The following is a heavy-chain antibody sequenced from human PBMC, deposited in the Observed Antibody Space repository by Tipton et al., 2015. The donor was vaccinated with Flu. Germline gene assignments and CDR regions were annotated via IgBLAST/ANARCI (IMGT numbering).Heavy chain of an antibody. D-gene: IGHD3-10*01. J-gene: IGHJ6*02. Sequence: TLSLTCTVSGGSIGSGGDYWSWIRQHPGKGLDWIGSIYYSGSTYYNPSLESRLSISVDTSKNQFSLKLISMTAADAAVYYCARDQGFGGGLTYDYYAMDVWGQGTTVTVSS. CDR2: IYYSGST. V-gene: IGHV4-31*03. CDR3: ARDQGFGGGLTYDYYAMDV. CDR1: GGSIGSGGDY.